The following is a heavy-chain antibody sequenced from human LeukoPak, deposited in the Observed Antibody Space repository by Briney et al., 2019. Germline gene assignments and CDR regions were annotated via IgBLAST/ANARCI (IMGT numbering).Heavy chain of an antibody. CDR3: ARVRATYYDSGADAFDI. Sequence: ASVKVSCKASGYTFTDYYMHWVRQAPGQGLEWMGWINPNSGGTNYAQKFQGRVTMTRDTSISTAYMELSRLRSDDTAVYYCARVRATYYDSGADAFDIWGQGTMVTVSS. V-gene: IGHV1-2*02. D-gene: IGHD3-22*01. J-gene: IGHJ3*02. CDR2: INPNSGGT. CDR1: GYTFTDYY.